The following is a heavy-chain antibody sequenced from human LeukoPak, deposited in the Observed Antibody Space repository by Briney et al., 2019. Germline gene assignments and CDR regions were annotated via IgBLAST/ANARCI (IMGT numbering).Heavy chain of an antibody. Sequence: SETLSLTCTVSGGSISSSSYCWGWIRQPPGKGLEWIGSIYYRGNTYYNPSLKSRVTISVDTSKNQFSLNLSSVTAADTAVYYCARLEVPAAMLDYWGQGTLVTVSS. CDR2: IYYRGNT. CDR3: ARLEVPAAMLDY. J-gene: IGHJ4*02. V-gene: IGHV4-39*01. D-gene: IGHD2-2*01. CDR1: GGSISSSSYC.